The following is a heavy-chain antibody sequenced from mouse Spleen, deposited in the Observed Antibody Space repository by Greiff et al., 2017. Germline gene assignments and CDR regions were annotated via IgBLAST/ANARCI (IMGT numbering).Heavy chain of an antibody. Sequence: EVKLQESGAELVRPGASVKLSCTASGFNIKDYYMHWVKQRPEQGLEWIGRIDPEDGDTEYAPKFQGKATMTADTSSNTAYLQLSSLTSEDTAVYYCTTNYYGSSYGWFAYWGQGTLVTVSA. CDR1: GFNIKDYY. CDR2: IDPEDGDT. J-gene: IGHJ3*01. CDR3: TTNYYGSSYGWFAY. D-gene: IGHD1-1*01. V-gene: IGHV14-1*01.